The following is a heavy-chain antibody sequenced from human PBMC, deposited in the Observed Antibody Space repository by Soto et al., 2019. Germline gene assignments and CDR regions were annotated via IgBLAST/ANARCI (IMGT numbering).Heavy chain of an antibody. V-gene: IGHV4-34*01. Sequence: LSLTCAVYGGSFSGYYWSWIRQPPGKGLEWIGEINHSGSTNYNPSLKSRVTISVDTSKNQFSLKLSSVTAADTAVYYCARGTYCTNGVCYYYFDYWGQGTLVTVSS. CDR2: INHSGST. J-gene: IGHJ4*02. CDR1: GGSFSGYY. D-gene: IGHD2-8*01. CDR3: ARGTYCTNGVCYYYFDY.